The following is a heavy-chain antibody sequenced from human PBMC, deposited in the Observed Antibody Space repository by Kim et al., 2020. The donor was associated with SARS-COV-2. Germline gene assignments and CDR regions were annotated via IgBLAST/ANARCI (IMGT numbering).Heavy chain of an antibody. V-gene: IGHV3-15*01. D-gene: IGHD2-21*02. CDR3: TTHSEGQLLLWGAFDI. CDR2: HKSRTDGGTT. Sequence: GGSLRLSCVASGFTFGYAWMSWVRQAPGKGLEWVGRHKSRTDGGTTEYAAPVKGRFTISRDDSKDTLYLQMNSLTPEDTAVYFCTTHSEGQLLLWGAFDIWGQGTFVTVSS. J-gene: IGHJ3*02. CDR1: GFTFGYAW.